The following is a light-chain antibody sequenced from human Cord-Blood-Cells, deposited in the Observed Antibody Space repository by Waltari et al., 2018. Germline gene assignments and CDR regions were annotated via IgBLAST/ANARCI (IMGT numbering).Light chain of an antibody. V-gene: IGLV2-23*01. Sequence: QSALPQPASVSGSTGQSITISCTGTSSDVGSYNLVSWYQQHPGKAPKLMIYEGSKRPSGVSNRFSGSKSGNTASLTISGRQAEDEADYYCCSYAGSSTYVFGTGTKVTVL. CDR1: SSDVGSYNL. J-gene: IGLJ1*01. CDR2: EGS. CDR3: CSYAGSSTYV.